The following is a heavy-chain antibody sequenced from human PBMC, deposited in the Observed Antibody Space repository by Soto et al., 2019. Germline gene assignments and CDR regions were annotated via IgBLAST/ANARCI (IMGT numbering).Heavy chain of an antibody. CDR3: ARSQTTVTSYDF. CDR2: IYHSGST. CDR1: GGSINTTNW. Sequence: PSETLSLTCAVSGGSINTTNWWIWVRQPPGKGLEWIGYIYHSGSTYYNPSLESRVTISVDRSKNQFSLELSSVTAADTAVYYCARSQTTVTSYDFWGQGTLVTVSS. J-gene: IGHJ4*02. D-gene: IGHD4-17*01. V-gene: IGHV4-4*02.